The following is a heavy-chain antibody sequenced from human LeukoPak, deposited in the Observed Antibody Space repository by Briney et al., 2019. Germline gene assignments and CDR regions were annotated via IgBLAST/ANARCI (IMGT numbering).Heavy chain of an antibody. CDR3: AKGGLAAAGIDR. CDR2: IWYDGSNK. Sequence: GRSLRLSCGASGFTFSNYAMHWVRQAPGKGLDWVAIIWYDGSNKYYADSVRGRFTISRDQSKNMVFLQMNSLRVEDTALYYCAKGGLAAAGIDRWGQGVLVTVSS. J-gene: IGHJ5*02. D-gene: IGHD6-13*01. V-gene: IGHV3-33*03. CDR1: GFTFSNYA.